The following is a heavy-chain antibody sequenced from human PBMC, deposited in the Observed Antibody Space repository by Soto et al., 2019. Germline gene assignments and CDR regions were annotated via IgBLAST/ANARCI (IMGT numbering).Heavy chain of an antibody. CDR1: GGSFSGYY. Sequence: SETLSLTCAVYGGSFSGYYWSWIRQPPGKGLEWIGEINHSGSTNYNPSLKSRVTISVDTSKNQFSLKLSSVTAADTAVYYCARGKHSSSGPFEAYYYYYYMDVWGKGTTVTVSS. D-gene: IGHD6-6*01. V-gene: IGHV4-34*01. CDR2: INHSGST. CDR3: ARGKHSSSGPFEAYYYYYYMDV. J-gene: IGHJ6*03.